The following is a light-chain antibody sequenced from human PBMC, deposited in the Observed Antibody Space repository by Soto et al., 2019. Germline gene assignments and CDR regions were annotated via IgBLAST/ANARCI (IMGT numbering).Light chain of an antibody. CDR2: EVS. CDR3: SSYTTSGTPV. Sequence: QSALTQPASVSGSPGQSITISCTGTSSDVGGYNYLSWYQQNPGKAPKVMIYEVSNRPSGVSNRFSGSKSGNTASLTIPGLQAEDEADYYCSSYTTSGTPVFGGGTKLTVL. J-gene: IGLJ3*02. V-gene: IGLV2-14*01. CDR1: SSDVGGYNY.